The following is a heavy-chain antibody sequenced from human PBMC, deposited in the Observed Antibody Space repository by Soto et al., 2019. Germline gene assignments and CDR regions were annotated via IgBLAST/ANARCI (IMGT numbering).Heavy chain of an antibody. V-gene: IGHV1-18*01. CDR3: AAGAITIFGVVIPLWFDP. J-gene: IGHJ5*02. CDR1: GYTFTSYD. CDR2: ISGYNGNR. D-gene: IGHD3-3*01. Sequence: ASVKVSCKASGYTFTSYDITWVRQAPGQGLHWMGWISGYNGNRNYSQKLQGRVTMTTDASTSTAYMELRSLRSDDSAVYYCAAGAITIFGVVIPLWFDPWGQGTLVTVSS.